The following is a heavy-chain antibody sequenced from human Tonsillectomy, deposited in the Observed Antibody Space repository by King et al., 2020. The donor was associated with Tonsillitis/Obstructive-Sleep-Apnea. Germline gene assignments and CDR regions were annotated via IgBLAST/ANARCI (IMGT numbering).Heavy chain of an antibody. V-gene: IGHV3-15*01. J-gene: IGHJ3*01. CDR2: IKSNNDGGTL. CDR3: TTDGGIGPRPIFDF. Sequence: VQLVESGGDLLKPGGSLRLSCGASGFMFSKGWMSWVRQAPGVGLEWVGRIKSNNDGGTLDYAAPFKGRLTISRDDAINKLYLQINSLKTDDTAVYYCTTDGGIGPRPIFDFWGQGTTVTVSS. D-gene: IGHD3-3*01. CDR1: GFMFSKGW.